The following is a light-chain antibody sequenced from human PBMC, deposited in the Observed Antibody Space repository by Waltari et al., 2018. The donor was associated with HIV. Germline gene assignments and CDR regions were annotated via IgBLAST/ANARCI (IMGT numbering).Light chain of an antibody. J-gene: IGLJ3*02. Sequence: TQSPSASGAPGQRVTLTCSAVTSNIASDSIYWYQQVPGTAPKLLIFRGDQRPSGVPDRFPGSKSGASSSLAISGLQSDDEADYYCAAWTDIMSGWLFGGGTKLTVL. CDR3: AAWTDIMSGWL. CDR1: TSNIASDS. CDR2: RGD. V-gene: IGLV1-47*01.